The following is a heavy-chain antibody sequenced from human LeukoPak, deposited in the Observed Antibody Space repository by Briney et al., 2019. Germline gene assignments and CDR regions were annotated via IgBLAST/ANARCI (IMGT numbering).Heavy chain of an antibody. Sequence: ASVKVSCKISGYTFTGYYMHWVRQAPGQGLEWMGWINPNSGGTNYAQKFQDRVSMTRDTSISTAYMHLSRLRSDDTAVYYCARSPHILTGENFDYWGQGTLLTVSS. CDR3: ARSPHILTGENFDY. CDR1: GYTFTGYY. J-gene: IGHJ4*02. V-gene: IGHV1-2*02. D-gene: IGHD3-9*01. CDR2: INPNSGGT.